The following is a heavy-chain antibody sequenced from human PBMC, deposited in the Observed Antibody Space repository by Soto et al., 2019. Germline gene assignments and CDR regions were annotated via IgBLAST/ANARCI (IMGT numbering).Heavy chain of an antibody. V-gene: IGHV3-7*03. D-gene: IGHD6-13*01. Sequence: PGGSLRLSCEASGFTFSGYWMSWVRQAPGKGLERVADIKHDGSVQYSVDSVKGRLTISRDNAKKHLYLQLHGLSAEDTALYYFARALYRNAWYGFDLWGQGTRDTGAS. J-gene: IGHJ4*02. CDR3: ARALYRNAWYGFDL. CDR2: IKHDGSVQ. CDR1: GFTFSGYW.